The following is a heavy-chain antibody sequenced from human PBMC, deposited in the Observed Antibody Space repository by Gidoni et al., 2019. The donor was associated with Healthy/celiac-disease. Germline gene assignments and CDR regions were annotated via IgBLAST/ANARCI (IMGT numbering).Heavy chain of an antibody. CDR1: GFTFSSYS. CDR2: ISSSSSTI. Sequence: EVQLVESGGGLVQPGGSLRLSCAASGFTFSSYSMNWVSQAPGKGLEWVSYISSSSSTIYYADSVKGRFTISRDNAKNSLYLQMNSLRDEDTAVYYCARDGYDYVWGSYEDYWGQGTLVTVSS. J-gene: IGHJ4*02. D-gene: IGHD3-16*01. CDR3: ARDGYDYVWGSYEDY. V-gene: IGHV3-48*02.